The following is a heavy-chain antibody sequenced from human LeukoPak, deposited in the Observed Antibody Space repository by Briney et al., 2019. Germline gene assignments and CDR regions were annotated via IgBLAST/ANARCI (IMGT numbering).Heavy chain of an antibody. CDR2: ISSSGSTI. Sequence: GGSLRLSCAASGFTFSDYYMSWIRQAPGKGLEWVSYISSSGSTIYYADSVKGRFTISRDNAKNSLYLQMNSLRAEDTAVYYGARDRYYDSLIDYWGQGTLVTVSS. D-gene: IGHD3-22*01. V-gene: IGHV3-11*04. CDR1: GFTFSDYY. CDR3: ARDRYYDSLIDY. J-gene: IGHJ4*02.